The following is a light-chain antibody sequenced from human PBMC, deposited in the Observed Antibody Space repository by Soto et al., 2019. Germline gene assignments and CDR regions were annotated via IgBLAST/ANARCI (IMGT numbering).Light chain of an antibody. J-gene: IGKJ1*01. CDR3: QQYEVYPWT. V-gene: IGKV1-5*01. CDR2: EAS. Sequence: TQSPATLSLSPGERATLSCRASQSIHTSLAWYQQKPGKAPKILIYEASSLERGVPSRFSASGSGTEFTLTISSLQPDDSATYYCQQYEVYPWTFGRGTKVDIK. CDR1: QSIHTS.